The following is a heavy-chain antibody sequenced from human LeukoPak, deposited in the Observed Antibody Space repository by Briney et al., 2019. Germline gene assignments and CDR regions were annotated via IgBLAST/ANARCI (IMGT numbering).Heavy chain of an antibody. Sequence: SETLSLTCSVSGASITSSYWSWIRQPPGKGLEWIGYVYHTGGTNYNPSLKSRVTISVDTSKNQFSLKLSSVTAADTAFYYCAREVASLDYWGQGTLVIVSS. J-gene: IGHJ4*02. D-gene: IGHD2-21*01. CDR3: AREVASLDY. CDR2: VYHTGGT. CDR1: GASITSSY. V-gene: IGHV4-59*12.